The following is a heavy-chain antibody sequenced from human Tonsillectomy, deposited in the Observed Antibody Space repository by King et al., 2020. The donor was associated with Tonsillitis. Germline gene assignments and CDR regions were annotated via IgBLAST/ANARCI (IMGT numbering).Heavy chain of an antibody. J-gene: IGHJ4*02. CDR2: ISYDGSNE. Sequence: QLMQSGGGVVQPGRSLRLSCAASGFTFSSYAMHWVRQAPGKGLEWVAVISYDGSNEHYAESVKGRFTISRDNSKNTLYLQMNSLRAEDTAVYYCARDRAVSGRGYFDYWGQGTLVTVSS. V-gene: IGHV3-30*04. D-gene: IGHD6-19*01. CDR1: GFTFSSYA. CDR3: ARDRAVSGRGYFDY.